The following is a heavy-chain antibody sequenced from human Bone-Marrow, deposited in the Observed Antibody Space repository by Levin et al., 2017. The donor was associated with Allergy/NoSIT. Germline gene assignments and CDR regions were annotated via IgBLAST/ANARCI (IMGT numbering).Heavy chain of an antibody. Sequence: PGGSLRLSCAASGFTLSDHYMDWVRQAPGKGLEWVGRSRNKPNSYTTEYAAAVKGRFTISRDDSKNSLDLQMDSLRNEDTAVYYCGRGLGLTAHDDTHISFHIWGPGTKVTVSS. CDR3: GRGLGLTAHDDTHISFHI. V-gene: IGHV3-72*01. J-gene: IGHJ3*02. CDR1: GFTLSDHY. D-gene: IGHD1-7*01. CDR2: SRNKPNSYTT.